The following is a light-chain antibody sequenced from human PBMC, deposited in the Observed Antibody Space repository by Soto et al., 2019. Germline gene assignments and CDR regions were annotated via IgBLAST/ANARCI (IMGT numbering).Light chain of an antibody. CDR3: SSYGGSNNLI. CDR2: EVN. V-gene: IGLV2-8*01. Sequence: QSALTQPPSASGSPGQSVTISCTGTSSDVGGYNYVSWYQQHPGKVPKLMIYEVNKRPSGVPDRFSGSKSGNTASLTVSGLQAEDEADYYCSSYGGSNNLIFGGGTKLTLL. J-gene: IGLJ2*01. CDR1: SSDVGGYNY.